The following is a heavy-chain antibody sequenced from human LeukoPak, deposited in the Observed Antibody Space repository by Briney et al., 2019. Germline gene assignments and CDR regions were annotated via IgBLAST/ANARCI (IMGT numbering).Heavy chain of an antibody. J-gene: IGHJ2*01. D-gene: IGHD3-16*01. CDR1: GNSVTSDF. CDR2: ISYSGTT. CDR3: GRDSNPFWTYD. V-gene: IGHV4-59*02. Sequence: SETLSLACTVSGNSVTSDFCFWIRQPPGKRLEWIGHISYSGTTNYNPSLKSRVTMALDTSKNQFSQRLGPVTAADTAVYYCGRDSNPFWTYDWGRGTLVTVPS.